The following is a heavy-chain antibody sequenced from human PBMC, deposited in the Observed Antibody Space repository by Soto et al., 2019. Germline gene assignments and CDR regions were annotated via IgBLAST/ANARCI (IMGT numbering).Heavy chain of an antibody. CDR3: AKDRQLGSSLYYFDY. D-gene: IGHD5-18*01. Sequence: QVQLVESGGGVVQPGRSLRLSCAASGFTFSSYGMHWVRQAPGKGLEWVAVISYHGSNKDYADSVKGRFTISRDNSKNTLYRQMNSLRGEDTAVYYCAKDRQLGSSLYYFDYLGQGTLVTVSS. CDR2: ISYHGSNK. V-gene: IGHV3-30*18. CDR1: GFTFSSYG. J-gene: IGHJ4*02.